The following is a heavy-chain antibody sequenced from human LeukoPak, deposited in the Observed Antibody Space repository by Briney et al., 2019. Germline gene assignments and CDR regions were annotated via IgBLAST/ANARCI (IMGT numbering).Heavy chain of an antibody. J-gene: IGHJ4*02. CDR3: AKDPYYDFWSGYPYYFDY. CDR1: GFTFSSYA. CDR2: ISGSGGST. Sequence: GGSLRLSCAASGFTFSSYAMSWVRQAPGKGLEWVSAISGSGGSTYYADSVKGRFTISRDNSKNTLYLQMNSLRAEDTAVYYCAKDPYYDFWSGYPYYFDYWGQGTLVTVSS. D-gene: IGHD3-3*01. V-gene: IGHV3-23*01.